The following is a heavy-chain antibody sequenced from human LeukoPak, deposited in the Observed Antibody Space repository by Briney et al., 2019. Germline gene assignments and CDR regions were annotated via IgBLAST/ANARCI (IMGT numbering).Heavy chain of an antibody. J-gene: IGHJ4*02. CDR2: IKQDGSEK. D-gene: IGHD6-13*01. V-gene: IGHV3-7*01. Sequence: PGGSLRLSCAASGFTFSSYWMSWVRQAPGKGLEWVANIKQDGSEKYYVDSVKGRFTISRDNAGNSLYLQMNSLRVEDTAVYYCTQNLVAAAGDHWGQGTLLIVSS. CDR1: GFTFSSYW. CDR3: TQNLVAAAGDH.